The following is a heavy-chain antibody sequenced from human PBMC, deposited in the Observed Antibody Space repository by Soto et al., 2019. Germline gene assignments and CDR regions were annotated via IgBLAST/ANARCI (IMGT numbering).Heavy chain of an antibody. Sequence: QVQLQESGPGLVKPSETLSLTCTVSGGTISRYYWSWIRQPPGKGLEWIGYMYNTGSTVYNPSFTTRVPISVDTSKHQFALNLTSVTAADTAVYYCARDLWGYCGTDCYPLDVWGQGTTVTVSS. CDR3: ARDLWGYCGTDCYPLDV. CDR2: MYNTGST. J-gene: IGHJ6*02. V-gene: IGHV4-59*01. D-gene: IGHD2-21*02. CDR1: GGTISRYY.